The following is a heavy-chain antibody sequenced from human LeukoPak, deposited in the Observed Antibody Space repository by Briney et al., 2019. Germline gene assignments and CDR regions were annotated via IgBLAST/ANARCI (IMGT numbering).Heavy chain of an antibody. CDR1: RDSDSSNSAD. V-gene: IGHV6-1*01. Sequence: SQTLSLTCVISRDSDSSNSADWNWIRQSPSRGLEWLGRTYYRSKWYNDYAVSVKGRITINPDTSKNQFSLQLNSVTPEDTAVYYCASDLGTTLGDYWGQGNLVTVSS. CDR3: ASDLGTTLGDY. J-gene: IGHJ4*02. D-gene: IGHD1-14*01. CDR2: TYYRSKWYN.